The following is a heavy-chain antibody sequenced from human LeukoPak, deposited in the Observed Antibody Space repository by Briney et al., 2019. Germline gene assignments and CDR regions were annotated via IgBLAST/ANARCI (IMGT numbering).Heavy chain of an antibody. V-gene: IGHV3-21*01. CDR2: ISSSSSYI. J-gene: IGHJ4*02. Sequence: GRSLRLSCAASGFTFSSYSMNWVRQAPGKGLEWVSSISSSSSYIYYADSVKGRFTISRDNAKNSLYLQMNSLRAEDTAVYYCARDIPKYSSSWYLHYWGQGTLVTVSS. CDR1: GFTFSSYS. D-gene: IGHD6-13*01. CDR3: ARDIPKYSSSWYLHY.